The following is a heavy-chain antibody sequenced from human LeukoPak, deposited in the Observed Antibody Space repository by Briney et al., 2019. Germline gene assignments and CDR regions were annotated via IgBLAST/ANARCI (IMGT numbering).Heavy chain of an antibody. CDR2: ISVHNGNT. CDR1: GYTFTSYA. CDR3: ARGSTVTYFNY. D-gene: IGHD4-17*01. Sequence: ASVKVSCKASGYTFTSYAVNWVRQAPGQGLEWMGWISVHNGNTHYAQKLQGRVTMTTDTSTSTAYMELRSLRSDDTAVYYCARGSTVTYFNYWGQGTLVTVSS. J-gene: IGHJ4*02. V-gene: IGHV1-18*01.